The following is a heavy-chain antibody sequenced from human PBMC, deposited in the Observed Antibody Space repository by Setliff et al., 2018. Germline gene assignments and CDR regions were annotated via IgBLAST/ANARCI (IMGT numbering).Heavy chain of an antibody. CDR3: AHPLVPNFGY. V-gene: IGHV3-23*01. Sequence: GGSLRLSCTASGFTFSSYAITWVRQAPGKVLEWVSMISGSAHTTYYADSVKGRFTISRDNSKKTVYLEMNSLRVEDTAVYYCAHPLVPNFGYWGQGTLVTVSS. D-gene: IGHD3-16*01. CDR1: GFTFSSYA. CDR2: ISGSAHTT. J-gene: IGHJ4*02.